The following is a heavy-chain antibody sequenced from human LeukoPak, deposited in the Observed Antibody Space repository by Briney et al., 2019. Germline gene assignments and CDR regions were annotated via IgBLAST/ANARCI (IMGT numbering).Heavy chain of an antibody. J-gene: IGHJ4*02. V-gene: IGHV3-21*01. CDR3: ARNPARSGMATTH. Sequence: NPGRSLRLSCAASGFTFSSYSMNWVRQAPGKGLEWVSSISSSSSYIYYADSVKGRFTISRDNAKNSLYLQMNSLRAEDTAVYYCARNPARSGMATTHWGQGTLVTVSS. CDR1: GFTFSSYS. CDR2: ISSSSSYI. D-gene: IGHD5-24*01.